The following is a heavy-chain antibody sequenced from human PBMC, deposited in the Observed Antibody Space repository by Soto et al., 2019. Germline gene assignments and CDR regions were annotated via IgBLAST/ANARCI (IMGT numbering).Heavy chain of an antibody. J-gene: IGHJ3*02. CDR1: GFTFGSYA. CDR3: AKERWDIRDALEI. Sequence: EVQLLESGGGLVQPGGSLRLSCAASGFTFGSYAMSWVRQAPGKGLQWVSVMSGSGDSTYYADSVKGRFTISRDNSKNTLYLQMNSLRAEDAAVFYCAKERWDIRDALEIWGQGTMVTVSS. CDR2: MSGSGDST. V-gene: IGHV3-23*01. D-gene: IGHD1-26*01.